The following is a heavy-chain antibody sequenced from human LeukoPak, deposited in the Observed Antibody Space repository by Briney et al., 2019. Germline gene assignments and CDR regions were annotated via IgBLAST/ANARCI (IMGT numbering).Heavy chain of an antibody. D-gene: IGHD5-18*01. V-gene: IGHV4-30-4*01. J-gene: IGHJ4*02. CDR2: IYYSGST. CDR1: GGSISSGEYY. CDR3: ARDLPALVPVY. Sequence: SQTLSLTCTVSGGSISSGEYYWSWIRQPPGKGLEWIGYIYYSGSTYYNPTLKSRVTISVDTSNNHFSLKLSSVTAADTAVYYCARDLPALVPVYWGQGTLVTVSS.